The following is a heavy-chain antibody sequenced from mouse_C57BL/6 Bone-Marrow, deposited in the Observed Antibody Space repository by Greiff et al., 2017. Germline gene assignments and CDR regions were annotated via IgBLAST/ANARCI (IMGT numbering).Heavy chain of an antibody. CDR3: AKSYGNYGY. V-gene: IGHV1-50*01. CDR1: GYTFTSYW. J-gene: IGHJ2*01. CDR2: IDPSDSYT. D-gene: IGHD2-1*01. Sequence: QVQLQQPGAELVKPGASVKLSCKASGYTFTSYWMQWVKQRPGQGLEWIGEIDPSDSYTNYNQKFKGKATLTVDTSSSTAYMQLSSLTSEDSAVYYCAKSYGNYGYWGQGTTLTVSS.